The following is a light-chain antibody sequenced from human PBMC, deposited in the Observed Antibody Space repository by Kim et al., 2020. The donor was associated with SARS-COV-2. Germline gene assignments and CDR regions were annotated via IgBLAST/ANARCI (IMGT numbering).Light chain of an antibody. CDR1: QSVSTN. CDR3: QQYNNWPPLT. J-gene: IGKJ4*01. Sequence: PGERATPSCRASQSVSTNLAWYQQKPGQAPRLLIYGASTRATGIPARFSGSGSGTEFTLTISSLQSEDFAVYYCQQYNNWPPLTFGGGTKVDIK. CDR2: GAS. V-gene: IGKV3-15*01.